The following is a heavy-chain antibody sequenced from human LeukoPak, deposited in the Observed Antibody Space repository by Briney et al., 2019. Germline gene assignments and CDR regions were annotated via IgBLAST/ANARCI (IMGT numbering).Heavy chain of an antibody. V-gene: IGHV4-34*01. Sequence: ASETLSLTCAVYGGSFSGYYWSWIRQPPGKGLEWIGEINHSGSTNYNPSLKSRVTISVDTSKNQFSLKLSSVTAADTAVYYCARQRGPRSSRSPLRYWGQGTLVTVSS. CDR3: ARQRGPRSSRSPLRY. J-gene: IGHJ4*02. D-gene: IGHD2-2*01. CDR1: GGSFSGYY. CDR2: INHSGST.